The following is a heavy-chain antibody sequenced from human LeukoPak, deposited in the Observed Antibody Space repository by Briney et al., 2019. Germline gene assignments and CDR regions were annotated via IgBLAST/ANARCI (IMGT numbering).Heavy chain of an antibody. CDR2: INPNSGGT. Sequence: ASVKVSCKASGYTFTGYYMHWVRQAPGQGLEWMGWINPNSGGTNYAQQFQGRVTMTRDTSTSTSYMELSRLRADDTAVYYCARAWLRVNPYFDYWGQGTLVTVSS. V-gene: IGHV1-2*02. J-gene: IGHJ4*02. CDR1: GYTFTGYY. CDR3: ARAWLRVNPYFDY. D-gene: IGHD5-12*01.